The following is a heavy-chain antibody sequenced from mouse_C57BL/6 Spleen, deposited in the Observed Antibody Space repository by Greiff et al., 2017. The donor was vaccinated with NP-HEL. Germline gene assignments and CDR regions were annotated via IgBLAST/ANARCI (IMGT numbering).Heavy chain of an antibody. CDR1: GYTFTDYY. CDR3: AYYGRSYFDD. J-gene: IGHJ2*01. CDR2: INPYNGGT. Sequence: VQLQQSGPVLVKPGASVKMSCKASGYTFTDYYMNWVKQSHGKSLEWIGVINPYNGGTSYNQKFKGKATLTVDKSSSTAYMELNSLTSEDAAVYYCAYYGRSYFDDWGQGTTLTVSS. D-gene: IGHD1-1*01. V-gene: IGHV1-19*01.